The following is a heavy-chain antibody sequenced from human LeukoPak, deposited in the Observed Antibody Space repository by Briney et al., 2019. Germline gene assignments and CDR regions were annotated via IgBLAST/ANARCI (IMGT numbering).Heavy chain of an antibody. Sequence: SETLSLTCTVSGVSFSSGIDYWSWIRQSAAKGLDWFGRICTSDSTFYNPSFTSRVTISLDNSMNQFFLKLTSMTVADTAVYYCAREGLQKRGWFDPWGQGTLVTVSS. CDR1: GVSFSSGIDY. CDR2: ICTSDST. D-gene: IGHD4-11*01. CDR3: AREGLQKRGWFDP. J-gene: IGHJ5*02. V-gene: IGHV4-61*02.